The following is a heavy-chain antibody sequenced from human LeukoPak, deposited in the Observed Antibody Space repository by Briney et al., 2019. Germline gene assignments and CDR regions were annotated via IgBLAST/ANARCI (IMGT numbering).Heavy chain of an antibody. D-gene: IGHD5-12*01. CDR3: AKGSGYSGYDFLDY. CDR2: ISGSGGST. J-gene: IGHJ4*02. CDR1: GFTFSSYA. Sequence: PGGSLRLSCAAPGFTFSSYAMSWVRQAPGKGLEWVSAISGSGGSTYYADSVKGRFTISRDNSRNTLYLQMNSLRAEDTAVYYCAKGSGYSGYDFLDYWGQGTLVTVSS. V-gene: IGHV3-23*01.